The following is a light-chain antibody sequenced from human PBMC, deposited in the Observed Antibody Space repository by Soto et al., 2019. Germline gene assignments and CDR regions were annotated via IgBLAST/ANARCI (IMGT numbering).Light chain of an antibody. CDR1: QAISIY. CDR3: QQANNFPLA. V-gene: IGKV1-12*01. Sequence: DIQMTQSPSSVSASVGDSVTITCRASQAISIYLAWYQQKPGKVPKLLIYAASNLQSGVPSRFSGSGSGTDFTLAISSLQPEDFATYYCQQANNFPLAFGQGKRLEIK. CDR2: AAS. J-gene: IGKJ5*01.